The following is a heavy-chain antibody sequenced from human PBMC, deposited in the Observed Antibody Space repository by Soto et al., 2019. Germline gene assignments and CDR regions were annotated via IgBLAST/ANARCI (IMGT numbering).Heavy chain of an antibody. D-gene: IGHD3-22*01. V-gene: IGHV4-59*01. Sequence: PSETLSLTCTVSGGSISSYYWSWIRQPPGKGLEWIGYIYYSGSTNYNPSLKSRVTISVDTSKNKFSLKLSSVTAADTAVCYCARDRYYDSSGYYYVDWGQGTLLTVSS. CDR3: ARDRYYDSSGYYYVD. CDR2: IYYSGST. CDR1: GGSISSYY. J-gene: IGHJ4*02.